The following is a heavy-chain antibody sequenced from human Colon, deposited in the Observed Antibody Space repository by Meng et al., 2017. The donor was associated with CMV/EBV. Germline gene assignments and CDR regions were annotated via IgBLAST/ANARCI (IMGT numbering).Heavy chain of an antibody. Sequence: GESLKISCAASGFTFSSYAMSWVRQAPGRGLEWLSVTYSGGGNTYYADSVKGRFTISRDNSKNTLYLQMNSLRAEDTALYYCAKDQLWFGGYYGMDVWGQGTPVTVSS. CDR3: AKDQLWFGGYYGMDV. CDR1: GFTFSSYA. J-gene: IGHJ6*02. D-gene: IGHD3-10*01. V-gene: IGHV3-23*03. CDR2: TYSGGGNT.